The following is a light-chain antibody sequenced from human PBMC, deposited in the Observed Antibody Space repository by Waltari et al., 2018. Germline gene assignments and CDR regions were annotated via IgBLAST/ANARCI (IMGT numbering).Light chain of an antibody. J-gene: IGLJ2*01. CDR3: SSYISSSTLEL. CDR1: SSDVGGYNY. V-gene: IGLV2-14*03. Sequence: QSALTQPASVSGSPGQSITISCTGTSSDVGGYNYVSWYQQHPGKAPKLRIYDVSNRPSGLSKRFSGSKSGNTASLTISGLQAEDEADYYCSSYISSSTLELFGGGTSLTVL. CDR2: DVS.